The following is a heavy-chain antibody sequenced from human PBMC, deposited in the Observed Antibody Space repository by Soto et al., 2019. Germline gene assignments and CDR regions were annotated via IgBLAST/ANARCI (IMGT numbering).Heavy chain of an antibody. J-gene: IGHJ5*02. CDR3: ARDPPDIVVVVAATPSRYNWFDP. D-gene: IGHD2-15*01. Sequence: GSLRLSCAASGFTFSSYSMNWVRQAPGKGLEWVSSISSSSSYIYYADSVKGRFTISRDNAKNSLYLQMNSLRAEDTAVYYCARDPPDIVVVVAATPSRYNWFDPWGQGTLVTVSS. V-gene: IGHV3-21*01. CDR1: GFTFSSYS. CDR2: ISSSSSYI.